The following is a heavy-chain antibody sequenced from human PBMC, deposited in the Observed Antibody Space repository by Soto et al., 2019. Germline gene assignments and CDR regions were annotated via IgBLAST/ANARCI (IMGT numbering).Heavy chain of an antibody. V-gene: IGHV1-3*01. J-gene: IGHJ5*01. CDR2: INAGNGNT. D-gene: IGHD2-2*02. CDR3: AGAGGPGYCSSTSCYTWFDS. CDR1: GYTFTSYA. Sequence: ASVKVSCKASGYTFTSYAMHWVRQAPGQRLEWMGWINAGNGNTKYSQKFQGRVTITRDTSASTAYMERSSLRSEDTAVYYCAGAGGPGYCSSTSCYTWFDSWGQGTLVTVSS.